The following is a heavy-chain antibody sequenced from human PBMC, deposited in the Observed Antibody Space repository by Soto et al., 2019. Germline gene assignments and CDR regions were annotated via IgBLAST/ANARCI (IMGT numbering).Heavy chain of an antibody. Sequence: ESGGGVVQPGRSLRLSCAASGFTFSSYGMHWVRQAPGKGLEWVAVIWYDGSNKDYAESVKGRFTISRDNSKNMLYLQMNSLRADDTAVYYCASSINWGQGTLVTVSS. CDR3: ASSIN. V-gene: IGHV3-33*03. J-gene: IGHJ4*02. CDR2: IWYDGSNK. CDR1: GFTFSSYG.